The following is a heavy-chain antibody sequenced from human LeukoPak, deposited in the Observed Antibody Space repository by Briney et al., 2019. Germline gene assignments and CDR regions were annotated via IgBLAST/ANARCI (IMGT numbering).Heavy chain of an antibody. V-gene: IGHV3-23*01. Sequence: GGSLRLSCAASGFTFSGYPIHWVRQAPGKGLGWVSAISGSGGSTYYADSVKGRFTISRDNSKNTLYLQMNSLRAEDTAVYYCANEIDPYSNYPNFDYWGQGTLVTVSS. D-gene: IGHD4-11*01. CDR1: GFTFSGYP. CDR2: ISGSGGST. CDR3: ANEIDPYSNYPNFDY. J-gene: IGHJ4*02.